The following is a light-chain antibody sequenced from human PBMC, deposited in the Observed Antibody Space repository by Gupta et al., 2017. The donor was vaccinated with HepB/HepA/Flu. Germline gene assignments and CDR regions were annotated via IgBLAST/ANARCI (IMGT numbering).Light chain of an antibody. CDR1: SSDVGYYNL. Sequence: QSALTQPASVSGSPGQSMTSACTGTSSDVGYYNLVSWLQHHPGRAPNLICYEVSRRPAGVSSRFSASESATTASTKIFAHEAEDDAYYYSSEYASSFIFVFGGGTKMTVL. J-gene: IGLJ3*02. CDR3: SEYASSFIFV. CDR2: EVS. V-gene: IGLV2-23*02.